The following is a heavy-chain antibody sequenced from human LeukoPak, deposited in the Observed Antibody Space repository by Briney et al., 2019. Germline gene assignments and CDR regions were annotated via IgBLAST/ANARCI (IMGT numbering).Heavy chain of an antibody. V-gene: IGHV1-69*05. D-gene: IGHD2-15*01. CDR1: VGTFSSYA. Sequence: GASVKVSCKASVGTFSSYAISWVRQAPGQGLEWMGGIIPIFGTANYAQKFRGRVTITTDESTSTAYMELSSLRSEDTAVYYCAAGVVVAATIAFDIWGQGTMVTVSS. J-gene: IGHJ3*02. CDR3: AAGVVVAATIAFDI. CDR2: IIPIFGTA.